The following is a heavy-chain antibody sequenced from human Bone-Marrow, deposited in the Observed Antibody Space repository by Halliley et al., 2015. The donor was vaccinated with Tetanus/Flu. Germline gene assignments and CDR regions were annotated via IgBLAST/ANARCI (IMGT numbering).Heavy chain of an antibody. CDR1: GFTFSSYA. D-gene: IGHD3-22*01. V-gene: IGHV3-23*01. CDR2: IVGSGFDT. J-gene: IGHJ4*02. Sequence: SLRLSCVASGFTFSSYAMSWVRQAPGKGLEWVSGIVGSGFDTYYADSVKGRFTITRDNSKNTLFLQMSSLRAGDTAVYYCAKSDDVVGITTRPFDYWGQGTLVTVSS. CDR3: AKSDDVVGITTRPFDY.